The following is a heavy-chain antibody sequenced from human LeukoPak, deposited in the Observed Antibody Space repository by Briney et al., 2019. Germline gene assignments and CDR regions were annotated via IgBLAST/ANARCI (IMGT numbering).Heavy chain of an antibody. V-gene: IGHV3-23*01. J-gene: IGHJ4*02. CDR1: GFTFSSYA. Sequence: GGSLRLSCAASGFTFSSYAMSWVRQAPGKGLEWVSAISGSGGSTYHADSVKGRFTISRDNSKNTLYLQMNSLRAEDTAVYYRAKDGSKDIAANLHWGQGTLVTLSS. CDR3: AKDGSKDIAANLH. CDR2: ISGSGGST. D-gene: IGHD5-12*01.